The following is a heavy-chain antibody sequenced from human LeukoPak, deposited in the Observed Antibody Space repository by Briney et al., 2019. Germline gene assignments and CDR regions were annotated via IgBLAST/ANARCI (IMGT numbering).Heavy chain of an antibody. Sequence: LETLSLTCTVSGGSISSYYWSWVRQPAGKGLEWIGRIYTSGSNNYNPSLKSRVTMSVDTSKNQFSLKLSSVTAADTAMYYCARVHSSSWRSYWCFDLWGRGTLVTVSS. CDR2: IYTSGSN. J-gene: IGHJ2*01. V-gene: IGHV4-4*07. CDR1: GGSISSYY. D-gene: IGHD6-13*01. CDR3: ARVHSSSWRSYWCFDL.